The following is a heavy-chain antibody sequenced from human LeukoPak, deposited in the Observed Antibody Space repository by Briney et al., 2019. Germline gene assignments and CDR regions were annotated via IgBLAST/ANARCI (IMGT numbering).Heavy chain of an antibody. V-gene: IGHV1-69*05. Sequence: ASETVSCKASGGTFNSYAISLVRQAPGQGREWMGGIIPIFGTANYAQKFQGRVTITTDESTSTAYMELSSLRSEDTAVYYCATRYDYSNYGYYYSYYMDVWGKGTTVTVSS. D-gene: IGHD4-11*01. CDR3: ATRYDYSNYGYYYSYYMDV. J-gene: IGHJ6*03. CDR2: IIPIFGTA. CDR1: GGTFNSYA.